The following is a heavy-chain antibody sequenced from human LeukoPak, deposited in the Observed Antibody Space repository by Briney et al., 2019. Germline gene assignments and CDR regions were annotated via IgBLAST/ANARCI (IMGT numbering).Heavy chain of an antibody. CDR3: ARANDYGTQGYYYGMDV. CDR1: GGSISSGGYY. D-gene: IGHD4-17*01. V-gene: IGHV4-31*03. Sequence: SQTLSLTCTVSGGSISSGGYYWTWIRQHPGKGLEWIGYIYYSGSTYYNPSLKSRVTISVDTSKNQFSLRLTSVTAADTAVFYCARANDYGTQGYYYGMDVWGQGTTVTVSS. CDR2: IYYSGST. J-gene: IGHJ6*02.